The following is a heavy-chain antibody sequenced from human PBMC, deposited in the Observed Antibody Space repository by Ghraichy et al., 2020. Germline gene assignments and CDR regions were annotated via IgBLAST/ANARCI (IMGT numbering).Heavy chain of an antibody. CDR3: AKVLTSHTAYYYYGMDV. CDR2: ISGSGGST. Sequence: GGSLRLSCAASGFTFSSYAMSWVRQAPGKGLEWVSAISGSGGSTYYADSVKGRFTISRDNSKNTLYLQMNSLRAEDTAVYYCAKVLTSHTAYYYYGMDVWGQGTTVNVS. D-gene: IGHD3-9*01. V-gene: IGHV3-23*01. CDR1: GFTFSSYA. J-gene: IGHJ6*02.